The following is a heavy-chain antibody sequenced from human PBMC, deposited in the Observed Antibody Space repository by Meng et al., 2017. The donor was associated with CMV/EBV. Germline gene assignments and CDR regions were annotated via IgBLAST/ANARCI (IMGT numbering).Heavy chain of an antibody. J-gene: IGHJ4*02. CDR1: GFTFSNAW. CDR3: TTGRASGYYYVDLLH. D-gene: IGHD3-22*01. CDR2: IKSKTDGGTT. V-gene: IGHV3-15*01. Sequence: GESLKISCAASGFTFSNAWMSWVRQAPGKGLEWVGRIKSKTDGGTTDYAAPVKGRFTIPRDDSKNTLYLQMNSLKTEDTAVYYCTTGRASGYYYVDLLHWGQGTLVTVSS.